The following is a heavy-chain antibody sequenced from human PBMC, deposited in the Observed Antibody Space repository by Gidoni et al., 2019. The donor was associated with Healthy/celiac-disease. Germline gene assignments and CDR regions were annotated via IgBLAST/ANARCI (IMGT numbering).Heavy chain of an antibody. Sequence: LQLQELRPGPVKPSETLSLTCTVSGGSISSRSYYWGWIRPPPGKGLEWIGSTYYSGSTYYSPSLKSRVTISVDTSKNQFSLKLSSVTAADTAVYYCARLVHEQLVDCWGQGTLVTVSS. D-gene: IGHD6-6*01. V-gene: IGHV4-39*01. CDR3: ARLVHEQLVDC. CDR2: TYYSGST. J-gene: IGHJ4*02. CDR1: GGSISSRSYY.